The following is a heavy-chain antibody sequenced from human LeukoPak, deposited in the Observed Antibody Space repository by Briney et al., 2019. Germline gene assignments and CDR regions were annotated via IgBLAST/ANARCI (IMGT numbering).Heavy chain of an antibody. CDR3: VRDSDDYYWALDF. D-gene: IGHD3-10*01. V-gene: IGHV6-1*01. Sequence: PSQTLSLTCAISGDSVSNNIATWNWVRQSPSRGLEWLGRTYYRSRWGNDYVISVKGRITINPDTSRNQFSLQLNSVTPEDTAVYYCVRDSDDYYWALDFWGQGTPVTVSS. CDR1: GDSVSNNIAT. CDR2: TYYRSRWGN. J-gene: IGHJ4*02.